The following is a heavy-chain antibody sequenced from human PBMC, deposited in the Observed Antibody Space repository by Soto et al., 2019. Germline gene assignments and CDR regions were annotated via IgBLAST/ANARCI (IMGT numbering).Heavy chain of an antibody. V-gene: IGHV3-15*01. CDR1: GFIFSNAW. J-gene: IGHJ4*02. CDR2: IKSKINGGTT. Sequence: PGGSVRLSCAASGFIFSNAWMSWVRQAPGKGLEWVGRIKSKINGGTTDYAAPVRGRFSISRDDSKNTLYLQMSRLKTEDTAVYYCTTDDPINTHWGQGTLVTVSS. CDR3: TTDDPINTH.